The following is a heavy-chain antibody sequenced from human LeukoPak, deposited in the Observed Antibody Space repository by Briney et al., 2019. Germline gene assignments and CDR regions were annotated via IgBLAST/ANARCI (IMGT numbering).Heavy chain of an antibody. D-gene: IGHD6-13*01. J-gene: IGHJ4*02. CDR2: INTHNGNT. CDR1: GYNFDKFC. Sequence: ASVKVSCKASGYNFDKFCIAWVRQAPGQGLEWMGWINTHNGNTKYAQQYQGRVTMTTDTSTSTVYMELRSLRSDDTAVYFCARDTPQHLKRYDYWGQGTQVTVSS. CDR3: ARDTPQHLKRYDY. V-gene: IGHV1-18*01.